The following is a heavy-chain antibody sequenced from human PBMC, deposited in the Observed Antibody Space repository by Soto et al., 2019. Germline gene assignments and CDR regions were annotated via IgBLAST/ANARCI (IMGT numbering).Heavy chain of an antibody. V-gene: IGHV5-51*01. CDR3: ARLFTTAMVTFDY. J-gene: IGHJ4*02. CDR1: GYSFTSYW. D-gene: IGHD5-18*01. Sequence: GESLKISCKGSGYSFTSYWIGWVRQMTGKGLEWMGIIYPGDADTRYSPSFQGQVTISADKSISTAYLQWSSLKASDTAMYYCARLFTTAMVTFDYWGQGTLVTVSS. CDR2: IYPGDADT.